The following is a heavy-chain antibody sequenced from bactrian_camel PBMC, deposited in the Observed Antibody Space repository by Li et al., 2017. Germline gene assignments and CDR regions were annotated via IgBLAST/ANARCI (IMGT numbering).Heavy chain of an antibody. CDR2: IDKDGTK. CDR3: AARRSVGLCSFGNDDY. CDR1: RNSLNTLC. Sequence: HVQLVESGGGSVQAGQSLRLSCATDRNSLNTLCMGWFRQAPGKEPEGVASIDKDGTKTYGDSVKGRFTISRDKGKNTLYLQMNSLKPEDTAMYVCAARRSVGLCSFGNDDYWGQGTQVTVS. J-gene: IGHJ4*01. V-gene: IGHV3S53*01. D-gene: IGHD2*01.